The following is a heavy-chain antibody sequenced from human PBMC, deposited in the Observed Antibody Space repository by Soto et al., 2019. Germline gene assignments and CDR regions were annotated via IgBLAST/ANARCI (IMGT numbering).Heavy chain of an antibody. D-gene: IGHD4-17*01. CDR2: IYYSGST. J-gene: IGHJ4*02. Sequence: QLQLQESGPGLVKPSETLSLTCTVSGGSISSSSYYWGWIRQPPGKGLEWIGSIYYSGSTYYNPSLKSGVNISVDTYKNQFSLKLSSVTAADTAVYYCAAVSHDYGDKNDYWGQGTLVTVSS. V-gene: IGHV4-39*01. CDR3: AAVSHDYGDKNDY. CDR1: GGSISSSSYY.